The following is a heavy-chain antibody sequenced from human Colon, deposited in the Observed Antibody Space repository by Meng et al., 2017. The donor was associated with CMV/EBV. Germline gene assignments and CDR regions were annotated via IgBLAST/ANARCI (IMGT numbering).Heavy chain of an antibody. CDR1: GFTFDDYA. Sequence: SLKISCAASGFTFDDYAMHWVRQVPGRGLEWVSGINWNSYTIGYADSVKGRFTISRDNAKNSLYLQMNSLRAEDTAMYYCARGRGRGYGMDVWGQGTTVTVSS. V-gene: IGHV3-9*01. CDR3: ARGRGRGYGMDV. J-gene: IGHJ6*02. D-gene: IGHD3-10*01. CDR2: INWNSYTI.